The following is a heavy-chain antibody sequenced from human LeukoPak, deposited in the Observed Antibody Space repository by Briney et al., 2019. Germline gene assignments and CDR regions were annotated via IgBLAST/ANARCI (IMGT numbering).Heavy chain of an antibody. V-gene: IGHV3-48*03. CDR1: GFTFSTYE. D-gene: IGHD3-10*01. CDR3: ARYGSRSYYWYFDL. Sequence: PGGSLRLSCAASGFTFSTYEMNWVRQAPGKGLEWLSYISSSSSTIYYADSVKGRFTISRDNAKKSLYLQMNSLRAEDTAVYYCARYGSRSYYWYFDLWGRGTLVTVSS. CDR2: ISSSSSTI. J-gene: IGHJ2*01.